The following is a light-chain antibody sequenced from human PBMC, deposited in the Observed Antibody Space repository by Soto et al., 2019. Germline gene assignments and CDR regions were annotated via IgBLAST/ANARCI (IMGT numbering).Light chain of an antibody. V-gene: IGKV1-12*01. Sequence: DIQMTQSPSAVSASVGDRVTITCRASQNISAWLAWYQQKPGEAPKLLIYAASSLQTGVPSRFSGSGSGTDFTLTIRSLRPEDFATYYCQQSYSTPLTFGGGTKVEI. CDR2: AAS. J-gene: IGKJ4*01. CDR3: QQSYSTPLT. CDR1: QNISAW.